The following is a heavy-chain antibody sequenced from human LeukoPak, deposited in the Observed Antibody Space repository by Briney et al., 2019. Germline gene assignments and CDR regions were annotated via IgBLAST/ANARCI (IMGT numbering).Heavy chain of an antibody. Sequence: GGSLRLSCAASGFTFSSYWMNWARQAPGKGLEWVASINHNGNVNYYVDSVKGRFTISRDNAMNSLYLQMNSLRAEDTAIYYCARSLPYGTTWYGRSDFWGQGTLVTVSS. CDR3: ARSLPYGTTWYGRSDF. J-gene: IGHJ4*02. V-gene: IGHV3-7*03. D-gene: IGHD6-13*01. CDR2: INHNGNVN. CDR1: GFTFSSYW.